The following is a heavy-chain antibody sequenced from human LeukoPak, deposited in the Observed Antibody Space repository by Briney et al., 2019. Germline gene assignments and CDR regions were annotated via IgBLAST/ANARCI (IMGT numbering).Heavy chain of an antibody. CDR1: GFIFSEYS. V-gene: IGHV3-21*01. CDR3: ARYGSSSPLDY. CDR2: ISSSGSYI. Sequence: GGSLRLSCTASGFIFSEYSMDWVRQAPGKGLGWVSSISSSGSYIYYADSVRGQFTVSRDNAKSSLYLQMNSLRVEDTAVYYCARYGSSSPLDYWGQGTLVTVSS. D-gene: IGHD6-6*01. J-gene: IGHJ4*02.